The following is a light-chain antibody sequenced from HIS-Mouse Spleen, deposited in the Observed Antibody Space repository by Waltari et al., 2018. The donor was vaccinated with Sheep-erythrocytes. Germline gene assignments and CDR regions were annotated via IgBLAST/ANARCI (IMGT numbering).Light chain of an antibody. V-gene: IGLV2-11*01. CDR3: CSYAGSYNHV. J-gene: IGLJ1*01. CDR1: SSDVGGYNY. CDR2: DVS. Sequence: QSALTQPRSVSGSPGQSVTISCTGTSSDVGGYNYVSWYQQHPGKAPKLMIYDVSKRPSGGPDRFSGSKSGNPASLTISGLQAEDEADYYCCSYAGSYNHVFATGTKVTVL.